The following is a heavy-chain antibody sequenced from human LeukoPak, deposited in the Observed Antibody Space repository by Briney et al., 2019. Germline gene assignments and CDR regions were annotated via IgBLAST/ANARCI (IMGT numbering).Heavy chain of an antibody. CDR2: IRFDASNY. J-gene: IGHJ4*02. V-gene: IGHV3-30*02. CDR1: GFTFSSYW. CDR3: AKDLSGGYHSYYFDF. Sequence: GGSLRLSCAASGFTFSSYWMHWVRQAPGKGLKWVAFIRFDASNYYYTDSVKGRFTISRDNSKNTLYLQMNSLINEDTAVYFCAKDLSGGYHSYYFDFWGQGTPVTVSS. D-gene: IGHD5-18*01.